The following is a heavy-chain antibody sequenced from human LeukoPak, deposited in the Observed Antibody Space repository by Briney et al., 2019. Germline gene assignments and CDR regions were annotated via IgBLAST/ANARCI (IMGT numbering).Heavy chain of an antibody. D-gene: IGHD6-6*01. Sequence: PGGSLRLSCAASGFTFRSYSINWVRQAPGKGLEWVSYISSNSRIIYYAGSVKGRFTISRDNAKNSLYLQMNSLRAEDTAVYYCARDQGYSSSFDYWGQGTLVTVSS. J-gene: IGHJ4*02. CDR3: ARDQGYSSSFDY. V-gene: IGHV3-48*01. CDR1: GFTFRSYS. CDR2: ISSNSRII.